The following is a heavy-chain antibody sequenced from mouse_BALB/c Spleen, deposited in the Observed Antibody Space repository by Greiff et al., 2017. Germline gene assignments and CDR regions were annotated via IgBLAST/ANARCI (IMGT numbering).Heavy chain of an antibody. Sequence: EVQGVESGGGLVQPGGSLRLSCATSGFTFTDYYMSWVRQPPGKALEWLGFIRNKANGYTTEYSASVKGRFTISRDNSQSILYLQMNTLRAEDSATYYCARDIHYDYDRPFDYWGQGTTLTVSS. D-gene: IGHD2-4*01. CDR2: IRNKANGYTT. CDR1: GFTFTDYY. V-gene: IGHV7-3*02. CDR3: ARDIHYDYDRPFDY. J-gene: IGHJ2*01.